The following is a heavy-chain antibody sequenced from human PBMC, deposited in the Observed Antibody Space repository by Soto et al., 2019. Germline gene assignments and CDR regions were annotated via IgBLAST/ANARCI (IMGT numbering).Heavy chain of an antibody. J-gene: IGHJ5*02. CDR2: INPNSGGT. D-gene: IGHD6-6*01. CDR3: ARATEYSSSFDP. V-gene: IGHV1-2*02. Sequence: ASVKVSCKASGYTFTGYYTHWVRQAPGQGLEWMGWINPNSGGTNYAQKFQGRVTMTRDTSISTAYMELSRLRSDDTAVYYCARATEYSSSFDPWGQGTLVTVSS. CDR1: GYTFTGYY.